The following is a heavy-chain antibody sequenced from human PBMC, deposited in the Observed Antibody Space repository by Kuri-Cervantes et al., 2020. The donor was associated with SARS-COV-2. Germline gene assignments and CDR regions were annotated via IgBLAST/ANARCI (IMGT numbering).Heavy chain of an antibody. CDR1: GFTFSSYG. CDR2: ISYDGSNK. CDR3: AKEYSGSWGYGY. Sequence: GGSLRLSCAASGFTFSSYGMHWVRQAPGKGLEWVAVISYDGSNKYYADSVKGRFTISRDNSKNTLYLQMNSLRAEDTAVYYCAKEYSGSWGYGYWGQGTLVTVFS. D-gene: IGHD1-26*01. J-gene: IGHJ4*02. V-gene: IGHV3-30*18.